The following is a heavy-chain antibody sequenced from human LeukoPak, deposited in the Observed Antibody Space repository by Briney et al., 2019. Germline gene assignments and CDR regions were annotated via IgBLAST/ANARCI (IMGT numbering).Heavy chain of an antibody. D-gene: IGHD3-16*01. Sequence: GGSLRLSCAVSGLTFNNYAMSWVRQAPGKGLEWVSAISKSGDHTYYAASAKGRFTIYRDNSKNTQYLQMNSLRAEDTAVYYCATSWGPDTSAFRWGRDGMDVWGQGTTVTVSS. V-gene: IGHV3-23*01. CDR3: ATSWGPDTSAFRWGRDGMDV. CDR2: ISKSGDHT. J-gene: IGHJ6*02. CDR1: GLTFNNYA.